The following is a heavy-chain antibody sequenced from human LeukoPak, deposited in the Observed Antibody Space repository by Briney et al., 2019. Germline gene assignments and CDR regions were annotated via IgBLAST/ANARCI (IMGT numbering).Heavy chain of an antibody. Sequence: PGGSLRLSCAASEFTLNSYAMSWVRQAPGKGLEWVSTISGGGDSTYYADSVKGRFTISRDNSKNTLYLQMNSLRAEDTAVYYCAKDKTTSSRYYFDYWGQGTLVTVSS. J-gene: IGHJ4*02. D-gene: IGHD6-13*01. CDR2: ISGGGDST. CDR1: EFTLNSYA. V-gene: IGHV3-23*01. CDR3: AKDKTTSSRYYFDY.